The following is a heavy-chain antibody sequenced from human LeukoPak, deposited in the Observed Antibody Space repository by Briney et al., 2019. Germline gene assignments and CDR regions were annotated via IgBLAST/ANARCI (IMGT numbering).Heavy chain of an antibody. D-gene: IGHD5-24*01. J-gene: IGHJ4*02. CDR2: INPSGGST. CDR3: ARGSTLGERWLQIGPY. Sequence: ASVKVSCKASGYTFTSYYMHWVRQAPGQGLEWMGIINPSGGSTSYAQKFQGRVTMTRDMSTSTVYMELSSLRSEDTAVYYCARGSTLGERWLQIGPYWGQGTLVTVSS. V-gene: IGHV1-46*01. CDR1: GYTFTSYY.